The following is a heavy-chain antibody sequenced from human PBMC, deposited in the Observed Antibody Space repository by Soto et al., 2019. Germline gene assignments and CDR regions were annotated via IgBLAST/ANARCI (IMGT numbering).Heavy chain of an antibody. CDR1: GFTFGDYA. D-gene: IGHD2-15*01. V-gene: IGHV3-49*03. J-gene: IGHJ6*03. CDR3: TRLKVGWWTTDYYMDV. CDR2: IRSKAYGGTT. Sequence: PGGSLRLSCTASGFTFGDYAMSWFRQAPGNGLEWVGFIRSKAYGGTTEYAASVKGRFTISRDDSKSIAYLQMNSLKTEDTAVYYCTRLKVGWWTTDYYMDVWGKGTTVTVSS.